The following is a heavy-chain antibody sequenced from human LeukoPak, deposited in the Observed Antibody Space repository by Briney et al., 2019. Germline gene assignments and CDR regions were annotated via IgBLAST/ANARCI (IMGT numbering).Heavy chain of an antibody. V-gene: IGHV3-30-3*01. D-gene: IGHD3-9*01. Sequence: GGSLRLSCAASGFTFSSYAMHWVRQAPGKGLEWVAVISYDGSNKYYADSVKGRFTISRDNSKNTLYLQMNSLRAEDTAVYYCTTDHDGTISSMADIWGQGTMVTVSS. J-gene: IGHJ3*02. CDR1: GFTFSSYA. CDR2: ISYDGSNK. CDR3: TTDHDGTISSMADI.